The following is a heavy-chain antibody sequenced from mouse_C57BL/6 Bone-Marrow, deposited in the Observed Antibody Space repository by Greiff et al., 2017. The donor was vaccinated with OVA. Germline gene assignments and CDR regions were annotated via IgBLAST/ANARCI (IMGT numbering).Heavy chain of an antibody. Sequence: VQLQQSGAELARPGASVKLSCKASGYTFTSYGISWVKQRTGQGLEWIGEIYTRSGNYYYNEKFKGKATLTEDKSSRTAYMELRSRTSEDSAVYCGARGGNGVGVAYWGQGTLVTVSA. J-gene: IGHJ3*01. CDR1: GYTFTSYG. D-gene: IGHD1-1*02. V-gene: IGHV1-81*01. CDR2: IYTRSGNY. CDR3: ARGGNGVGVAY.